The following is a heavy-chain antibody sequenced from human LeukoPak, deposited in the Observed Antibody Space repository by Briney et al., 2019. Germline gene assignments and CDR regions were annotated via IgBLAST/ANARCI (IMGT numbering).Heavy chain of an antibody. J-gene: IGHJ5*02. CDR3: ARPGHVWGIAAAGSWFDP. CDR1: GFTFSDYY. Sequence: GGSLRLSCAASGFTFSDYYMSWIRQAPGKGLEWVSYISSSGSTIYYADSVKGRFTISRDNAKNSLYLQMNSLRAEDTAVYYCARPGHVWGIAAAGSWFDPWGQGTLVAVSP. D-gene: IGHD6-13*01. CDR2: ISSSGSTI. V-gene: IGHV3-11*04.